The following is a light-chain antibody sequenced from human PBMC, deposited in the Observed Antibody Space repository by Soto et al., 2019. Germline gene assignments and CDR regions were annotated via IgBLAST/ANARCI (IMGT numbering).Light chain of an antibody. CDR1: QSVSSSY. Sequence: IVFTQSPGTLSLSPVERATLSFTSIQSVSSSYLAWYQQKPGQAPRLLIYGASNRATGIPPRFSGSGSGTEFTLTISSLQSEDFAVYYCQQYNNWPPWTFGQGTKVDIK. J-gene: IGKJ1*01. V-gene: IGKV3-15*01. CDR2: GAS. CDR3: QQYNNWPPWT.